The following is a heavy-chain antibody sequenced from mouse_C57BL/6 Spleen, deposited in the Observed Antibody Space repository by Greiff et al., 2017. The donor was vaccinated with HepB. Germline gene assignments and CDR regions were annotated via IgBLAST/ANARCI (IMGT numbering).Heavy chain of an antibody. Sequence: VQLQQSGAELVKPGASVKISCKASGYAFSSYWMNWVKQRPGKGLEWIGQIYPGDGDTNYNGKFKGKATLTADKSSSTAYMQLSSLTSEDSAVYFCARGYYLYYYAMDYWGQGTSVTVSS. CDR3: ARGYYLYYYAMDY. J-gene: IGHJ4*01. D-gene: IGHD2-3*01. CDR2: IYPGDGDT. V-gene: IGHV1-80*01. CDR1: GYAFSSYW.